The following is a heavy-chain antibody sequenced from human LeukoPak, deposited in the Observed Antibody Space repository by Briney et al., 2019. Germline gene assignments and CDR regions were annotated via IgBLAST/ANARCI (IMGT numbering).Heavy chain of an antibody. CDR2: ISYDGSNK. J-gene: IGHJ4*02. V-gene: IGHV3-30*18. Sequence: PGGSLRLSCAASGFTFSSYGMHWVRQAPGKGLEWVAVISYDGSNKYYADSVKGRFTISRDNSKNTLYLQMNSLRAEDTAVYYCAKDLIRRQQLFPGGGFDYWGQGTLVTVSS. CDR3: AKDLIRRQQLFPGGGFDY. D-gene: IGHD6-13*01. CDR1: GFTFSSYG.